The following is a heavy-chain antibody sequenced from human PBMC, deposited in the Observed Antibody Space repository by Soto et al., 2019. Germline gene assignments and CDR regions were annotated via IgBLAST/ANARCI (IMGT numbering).Heavy chain of an antibody. Sequence: EVQLVETGGGLIQPGESLRLSCAASGFTVSSHIMSWVRQAPGKGLEWVSVIYTGDNTYYADSVKGRFTISRDNSKNTLYLQMNSLRAEDTAVYYCVRGDYGRSGVDYWCQGSLVTVSS. J-gene: IGHJ4*02. V-gene: IGHV3-53*02. CDR2: IYTGDNT. D-gene: IGHD4-17*01. CDR1: GFTVSSHI. CDR3: VRGDYGRSGVDY.